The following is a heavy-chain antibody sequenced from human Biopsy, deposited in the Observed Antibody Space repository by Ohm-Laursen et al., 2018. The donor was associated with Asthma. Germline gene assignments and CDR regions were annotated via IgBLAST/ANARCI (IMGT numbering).Heavy chain of an antibody. D-gene: IGHD3/OR15-3a*01. J-gene: IGHJ4*01. CDR3: ARAIRLEDFLTGSFTSYFDN. V-gene: IGHV2-5*01. CDR2: IYWIDYK. Sequence: PTQTLTLTCTFSGFSLTTPAVGVGWIRQPPGKAPECLAVIYWIDYKYYSPSLRNRLTVSKDTSRNRVVLAMTNMEPRDTATYFCARAIRLEDFLTGSFTSYFDNWDLGPLVSVS. CDR1: GFSLTTPAVG.